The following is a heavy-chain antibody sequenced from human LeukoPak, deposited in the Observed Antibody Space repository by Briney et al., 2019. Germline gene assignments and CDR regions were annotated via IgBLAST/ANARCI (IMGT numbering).Heavy chain of an antibody. CDR2: IKQDGSEK. Sequence: GVSLRRSCVASGFTFSNYWMSRVRQAPGKGLEWVANIKQDGSEKYYMDSVKGRFTISRDNAKNSLYLQMNSLRAEDTAVYFCARRGDLFEYWGQGTLVTVSS. D-gene: IGHD7-27*01. CDR3: ARRGDLFEY. CDR1: GFTFSNYW. J-gene: IGHJ4*02. V-gene: IGHV3-7*01.